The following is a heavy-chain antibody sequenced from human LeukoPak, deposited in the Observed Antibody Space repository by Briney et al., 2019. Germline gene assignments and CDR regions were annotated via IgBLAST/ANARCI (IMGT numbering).Heavy chain of an antibody. CDR1: GFTFSDHY. D-gene: IGHD6-13*01. CDR3: ARVGAAAGGYYYYYYMDV. CDR2: TRNKANSYTT. V-gene: IGHV3-72*01. Sequence: GGSLRLSCAASGFTFSDHYMDWVRQAPGKGLEWVGRTRNKANSYTTEYAASVKGRFTISRDDSENSLSLQMNSLKTEDTAVYYCARVGAAAGGYYYYYYMDVWGKGTTVTVSS. J-gene: IGHJ6*03.